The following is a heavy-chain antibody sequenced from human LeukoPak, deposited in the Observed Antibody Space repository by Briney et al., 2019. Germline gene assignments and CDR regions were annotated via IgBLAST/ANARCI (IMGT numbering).Heavy chain of an antibody. CDR3: ARDGVSGSYSFDY. CDR1: GFSVSSYD. J-gene: IGHJ4*01. Sequence: GGSLRLSCAASGFSVSSYDMNWVRQAPGKGLEWVSYISKSGSAIKYADSVEGRFTISRDNAKNSLILQMNSLRAEDTAVYYCARDGVSGSYSFDYWGHGSLVAVSS. CDR2: ISKSGSAI. V-gene: IGHV3-48*03. D-gene: IGHD1-26*01.